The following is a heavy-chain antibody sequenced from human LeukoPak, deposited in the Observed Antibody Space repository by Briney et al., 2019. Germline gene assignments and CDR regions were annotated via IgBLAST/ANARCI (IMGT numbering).Heavy chain of an antibody. CDR2: IYHSGST. Sequence: SQTLSLTCAVSGGSISSGGYSRSWIRQPPGKGLEWIGYIYHSGSTYYNPSLKSRVTISVDRSKNQFSLKLSSVTAADTAVYYCARVYTYYYDSSGPDAFDIWGQGTMVTVSS. V-gene: IGHV4-30-2*01. J-gene: IGHJ3*02. D-gene: IGHD3-22*01. CDR1: GGSISSGGYS. CDR3: ARVYTYYYDSSGPDAFDI.